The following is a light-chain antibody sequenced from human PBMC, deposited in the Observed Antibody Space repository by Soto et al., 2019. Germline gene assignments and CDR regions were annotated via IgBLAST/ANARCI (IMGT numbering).Light chain of an antibody. CDR2: KAS. V-gene: IGKV1-5*03. CDR1: QSISAS. Sequence: DIQMTQSPSTLSASVGDRVTITCRASQSISASLAWYQQKPGKAPKPLIYKASSLETGVPSRFSGSGSVTEFTLTISSLQPDDFATYFCQHMATFGQGTKVEIK. J-gene: IGKJ1*01. CDR3: QHMAT.